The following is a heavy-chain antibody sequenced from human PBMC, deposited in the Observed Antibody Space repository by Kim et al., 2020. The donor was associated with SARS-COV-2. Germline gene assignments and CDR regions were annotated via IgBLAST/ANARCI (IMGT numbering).Heavy chain of an antibody. CDR3: AREEGGYSYGTWYYYGMDV. V-gene: IGHV4-31*03. CDR1: GGSISSGGYY. D-gene: IGHD5-18*01. CDR2: IYYSGST. J-gene: IGHJ6*02. Sequence: SETLSLTCTVSGGSISSGGYYWSWIRQHPGKGLEWIGYIYYSGSTYYNPSLKSRVTISVDTSKNQFSLKLSSVTAADTAVYYCAREEGGYSYGTWYYYGMDVWGQGTTVTVSS.